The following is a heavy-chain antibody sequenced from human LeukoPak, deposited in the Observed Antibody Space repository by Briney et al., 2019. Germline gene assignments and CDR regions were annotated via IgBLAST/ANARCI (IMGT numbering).Heavy chain of an antibody. CDR1: GFTLSSYS. Sequence: GGSLRLSCAASGFTLSSYSMNWVRQAPGKGLEWVSSISSSSSYIYYADSVKGRFTISRDNAKNSLYLQMNSLRAEDTAVYYCARDSYDSSGTYDYWGQGTLVTVSS. D-gene: IGHD3-22*01. J-gene: IGHJ4*02. V-gene: IGHV3-21*01. CDR3: ARDSYDSSGTYDY. CDR2: ISSSSSYI.